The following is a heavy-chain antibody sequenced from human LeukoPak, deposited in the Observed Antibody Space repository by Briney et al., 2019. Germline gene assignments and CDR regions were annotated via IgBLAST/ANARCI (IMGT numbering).Heavy chain of an antibody. CDR2: INPSGGST. CDR3: ARDHLVSSSSSAYYYYGMDV. D-gene: IGHD6-6*01. J-gene: IGHJ6*02. V-gene: IGHV1-46*01. CDR1: GYTFTSYY. Sequence: GASVKVFCKASGYTFTSYYMHWVRQAPGQGLEWMGIINPSGGSTSYAQKFQGRVTMTRDTSTSTVYMELSSLRCEDTAVYYCARDHLVSSSSSAYYYYGMDVWGQGTTVTVSS.